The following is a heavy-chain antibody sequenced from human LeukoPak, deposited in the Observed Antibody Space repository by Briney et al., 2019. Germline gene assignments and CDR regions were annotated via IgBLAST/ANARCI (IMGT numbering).Heavy chain of an antibody. V-gene: IGHV4-61*02. D-gene: IGHD6-19*01. CDR1: GGSISSGSYY. CDR2: IYTSGST. Sequence: SETLSLTCTVSGGSISSGSYYWSWIRQPAGQGLEWIGRIYTSGSTNYNPSLKSRVTISVDTSKNQFSLKLSSVTAADTAVYYCARDSVAGTRAGGYYYYGMDVWGQGTTVTVSS. CDR3: ARDSVAGTRAGGYYYYGMDV. J-gene: IGHJ6*02.